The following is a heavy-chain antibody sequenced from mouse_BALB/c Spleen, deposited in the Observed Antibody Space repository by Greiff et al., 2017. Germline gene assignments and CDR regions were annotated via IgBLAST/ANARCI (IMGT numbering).Heavy chain of an antibody. J-gene: IGHJ4*01. CDR1: GFTFSSYG. CDR2: ISSGGSYT. Sequence: EVQVVESGGDLVKPGGSLKLSCAASGFTFSSYGMSWVRQTPDKRLEWVATISSGGSYTYYPDSVKGRFTISRDNAKNTLYLQMSSLKSEDTAMYYCARHTTATFMDYWGQGTSVTVSS. V-gene: IGHV5-6*01. CDR3: ARHTTATFMDY. D-gene: IGHD1-2*01.